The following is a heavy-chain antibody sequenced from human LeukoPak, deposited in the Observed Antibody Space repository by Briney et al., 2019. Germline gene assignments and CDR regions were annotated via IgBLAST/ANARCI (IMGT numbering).Heavy chain of an antibody. J-gene: IGHJ4*02. CDR2: IRYDGSNK. V-gene: IGHV3-30*02. CDR3: ARGLGHFGEFPMGY. Sequence: HPGGSLRLSCVASGFTFSSCGMHWVRQAPGKGLEWVAFIRYDGSNKYYADSVKGRITISRDNSKNTLYVQMNSLRAEDTAVYYCARGLGHFGEFPMGYWGQGTLVTVSS. CDR1: GFTFSSCG. D-gene: IGHD3-10*01.